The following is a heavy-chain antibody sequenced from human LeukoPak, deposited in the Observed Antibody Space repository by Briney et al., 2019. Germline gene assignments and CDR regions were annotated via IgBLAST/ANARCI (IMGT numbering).Heavy chain of an antibody. D-gene: IGHD3-10*01. CDR3: VRRLAVRGMGFDP. CDR2: IHYTGNA. V-gene: IGHV4-39*02. CDR1: GDSINNASYY. Sequence: PSETLSLTCTVSGDSINNASYYWGWIRQPPGSGLDWIGSIHYTGNAYYNPSLKSRVTMSVDPSKNHFSLKLTSLTAADTAVYYCVRRLAVRGMGFDPWGQGMLVTVSS. J-gene: IGHJ5*01.